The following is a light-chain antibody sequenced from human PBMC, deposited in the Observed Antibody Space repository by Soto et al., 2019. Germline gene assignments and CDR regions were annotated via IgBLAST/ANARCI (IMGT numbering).Light chain of an antibody. CDR3: QQYESLPLT. CDR1: QSLLPSDGKTY. CDR2: DAS. J-gene: IGKJ5*01. V-gene: IGKV1-33*01. Sequence: MTQTPLSLSVTLGQPASISCKSSQSLLPSDGKTYLYWYQQKPGKAPKLLIYDASDLETGVPSRFSGSGSGTGFTFTISSLQPEDFATYYCQQYESLPLTFGQGTRLEIK.